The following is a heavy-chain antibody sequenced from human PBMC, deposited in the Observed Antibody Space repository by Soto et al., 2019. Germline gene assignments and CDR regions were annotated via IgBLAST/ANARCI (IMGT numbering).Heavy chain of an antibody. J-gene: IGHJ5*02. V-gene: IGHV3-23*01. CDR3: AKDSMGGYCSSTSCYRNNWFDP. Sequence: EVQLLESGGGLVQPGGSLRLSCAASGFTFSSYAMSWVRQAPGKGLEWVSAISGSGGSTYYADSVKGRFTISRDNSKNELYLKMNSLKAEDTAVYYCAKDSMGGYCSSTSCYRNNWFDPWGQGTLVTVSS. CDR1: GFTFSSYA. CDR2: ISGSGGST. D-gene: IGHD2-2*02.